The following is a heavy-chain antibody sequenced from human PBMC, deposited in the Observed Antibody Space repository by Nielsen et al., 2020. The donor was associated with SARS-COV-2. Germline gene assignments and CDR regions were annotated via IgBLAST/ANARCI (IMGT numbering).Heavy chain of an antibody. V-gene: IGHV4-59*12. D-gene: IGHD3-3*01. Sequence: SETLSLTCTVSGGSISSYYWSWIRQPPGKGLEWIGYIYYSGSTNYNPSLKSRVTISVDTSKNQFSLKLSSVTAADTAVYYCAIHHYDFWSGQYYFDYWGQGTLVTVSS. CDR1: GGSISSYY. J-gene: IGHJ4*02. CDR2: IYYSGST. CDR3: AIHHYDFWSGQYYFDY.